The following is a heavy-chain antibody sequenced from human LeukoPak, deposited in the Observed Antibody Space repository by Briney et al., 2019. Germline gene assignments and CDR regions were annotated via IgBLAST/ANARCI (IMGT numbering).Heavy chain of an antibody. J-gene: IGHJ6*03. D-gene: IGHD2-2*01. CDR3: ARHVYCRSTSCSYYYYYMDV. CDR1: GYTFTDYY. Sequence: ASVKVSCKASGYTFTDYYMHWVRQAPGQGLEWMGRINPNSGGTNYAQKFQGRVTVTRDTSISTAYMELSRLRSDDTAVYYCARHVYCRSTSCSYYYYYMDVWGKGTTVTVSS. V-gene: IGHV1-2*06. CDR2: INPNSGGT.